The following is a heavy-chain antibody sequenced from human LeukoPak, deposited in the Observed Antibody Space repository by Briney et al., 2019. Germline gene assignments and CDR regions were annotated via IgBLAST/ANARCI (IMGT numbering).Heavy chain of an antibody. CDR1: GFTFSSYG. J-gene: IGHJ4*02. V-gene: IGHV3-30*02. CDR3: ARDTFGVVRGAVY. D-gene: IGHD3-3*01. Sequence: GGSLRLSCAASGFTFSSYGMHWVRQAPGKGLGWVAFIRYDGSNKYYADSVKGRFTISRDNSKNTLYLQMNSLRAEDTAVYYCARDTFGVVRGAVYWGQGTLVTVSS. CDR2: IRYDGSNK.